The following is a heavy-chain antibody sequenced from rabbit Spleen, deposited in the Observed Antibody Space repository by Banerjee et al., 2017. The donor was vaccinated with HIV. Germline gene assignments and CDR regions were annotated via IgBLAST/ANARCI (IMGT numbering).Heavy chain of an antibody. CDR1: GFSFSSNYY. CDR2: IYAGSGGYI. J-gene: IGHJ4*01. CDR3: ARDLDGVIGWNFGW. Sequence: QSLEVSGGDLVKPGASLTLTCTASGFSFSSNYYMCWVRQAPGKGLEWIACIYAGSGGYIYYANWAKGRFTFSKTSSTTVTLQMTSLTVADTATYFCARDLDGVIGWNFGWWGPGTLVPVS. D-gene: IGHD4-1*01. V-gene: IGHV1S40*01.